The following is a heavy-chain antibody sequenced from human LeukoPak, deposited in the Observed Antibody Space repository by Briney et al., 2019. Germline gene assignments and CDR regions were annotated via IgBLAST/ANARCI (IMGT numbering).Heavy chain of an antibody. Sequence: PSETLSLTCAVSGYSISSGYYWGWIRQPPGKGLEWVSVIYSGGSTYYADSVKGRFTISRDNSKNTLYLQMNSLRAEDTAVYYCARGTLPGSGLDYWGQGTLVTVSS. V-gene: IGHV3-53*01. D-gene: IGHD2-15*01. CDR2: IYSGGST. J-gene: IGHJ4*02. CDR1: GYSISSGYY. CDR3: ARGTLPGSGLDY.